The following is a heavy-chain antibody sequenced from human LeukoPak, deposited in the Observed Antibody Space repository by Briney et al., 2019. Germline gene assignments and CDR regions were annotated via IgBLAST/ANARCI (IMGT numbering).Heavy chain of an antibody. Sequence: GGSLRLSCAASGFTFSSYAMHWVRQAPGKGLEWVAVISYDGSNKDYADSVKGRFTISRDDSKNTLFLQMNSPRIDDTAVYYCARLKAVAGPHYYFDYWGQGTLVTVSS. CDR2: ISYDGSNK. D-gene: IGHD6-19*01. CDR1: GFTFSSYA. CDR3: ARLKAVAGPHYYFDY. J-gene: IGHJ4*02. V-gene: IGHV3-30*04.